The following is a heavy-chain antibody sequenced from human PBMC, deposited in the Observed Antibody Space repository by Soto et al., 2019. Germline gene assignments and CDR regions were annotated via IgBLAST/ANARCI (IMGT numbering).Heavy chain of an antibody. D-gene: IGHD2-15*01. J-gene: IGHJ4*02. CDR2: ISGSGGST. CDR3: AKDLGGYCSGGSCCPVWDYYFDY. Sequence: EVQLLESGGGLVQPGGSLRLSCAASGFTFSSYAMSWVRQAPGKGLEWVSAISGSGGSTYYADSVKGLFTISRDNSKNTLYLQMNSLRAEDTAVYYCAKDLGGYCSGGSCCPVWDYYFDYWGQGTLVTVSS. CDR1: GFTFSSYA. V-gene: IGHV3-23*01.